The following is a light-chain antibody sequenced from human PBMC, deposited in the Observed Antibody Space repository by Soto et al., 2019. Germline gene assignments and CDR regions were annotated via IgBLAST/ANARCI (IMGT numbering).Light chain of an antibody. J-gene: IGLJ3*02. CDR2: DVS. V-gene: IGLV2-14*01. Sequence: SVLTQPASVSGSPGQSITISCTGTSSDVGGYNYVSWYQQHPDKAPKLMIYDVSNRPSGVSNRFSGSKSGNTASLTIAGLQAEDEADYYCSSYTRSITLVFGGGTKLTVL. CDR3: SSYTRSITLV. CDR1: SSDVGGYNY.